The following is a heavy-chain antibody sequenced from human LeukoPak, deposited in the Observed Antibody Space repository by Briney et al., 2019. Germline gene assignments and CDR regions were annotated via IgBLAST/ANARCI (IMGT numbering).Heavy chain of an antibody. CDR1: GVPSTSNY. CDR2: IYSGGST. Sequence: PGGPLRLSSAASGVPSTSNYMSWVRQAPGKGLEWGAVIYSGGSTYYADSVKGRFTISRDNSKNTLYRQMNSLRAEDTAVYYCARESYDSSGWEALVIWGQGTMVTVSS. D-gene: IGHD3-22*01. V-gene: IGHV3-53*01. CDR3: ARESYDSSGWEALVI. J-gene: IGHJ3*02.